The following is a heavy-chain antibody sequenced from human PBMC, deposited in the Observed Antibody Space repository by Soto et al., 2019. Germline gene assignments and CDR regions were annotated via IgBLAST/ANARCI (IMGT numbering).Heavy chain of an antibody. CDR3: AKDLVPYCSGGSCYSVWFDP. J-gene: IGHJ5*02. CDR2: ISGSGGST. D-gene: IGHD2-15*01. Sequence: GGSLRLSCAASGFTFSSYAMSWVRQAPGKGLEWVSAISGSGGSTYYADSVKGRFTISRDNSKNTLYLQMNSLRAEDTAVYYCAKDLVPYCSGGSCYSVWFDPWGQGTLVTVSS. V-gene: IGHV3-23*01. CDR1: GFTFSSYA.